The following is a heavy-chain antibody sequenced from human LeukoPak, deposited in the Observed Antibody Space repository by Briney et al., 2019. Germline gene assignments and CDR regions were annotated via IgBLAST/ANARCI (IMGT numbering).Heavy chain of an antibody. CDR2: IYFSGST. CDR3: ARSSVTMVRGVIYDAFDI. J-gene: IGHJ3*02. D-gene: IGHD3-10*01. CDR1: GGSINSGGYY. V-gene: IGHV4-31*03. Sequence: SETLSLTCTVSGGSINSGGYYWSWIRHRPGKGLEWIGYIYFSGSTYYNPSLKSRVTISVDTSKNHFSLKLSSVTAADTAVYYCARSSVTMVRGVIYDAFDIWGQGTMVTVSS.